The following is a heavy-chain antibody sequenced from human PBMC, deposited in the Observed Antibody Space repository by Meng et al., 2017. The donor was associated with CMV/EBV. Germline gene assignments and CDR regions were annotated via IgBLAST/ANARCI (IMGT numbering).Heavy chain of an antibody. CDR3: ARDRPMYSSSSTWFDP. V-gene: IGHV4-39*07. CDR1: GGSISSNSDY. J-gene: IGHJ5*02. D-gene: IGHD6-6*01. CDR2: IYYSGST. Sequence: SETLSLTCTVSGGSISSNSDYWGWIRQPPGKGLEWIGSIYYSGSTYYNPPLKSRVTISVDTSKNQFSLKLSSVTAADTAVYYCARDRPMYSSSSTWFDPWGQGTLVTVSS.